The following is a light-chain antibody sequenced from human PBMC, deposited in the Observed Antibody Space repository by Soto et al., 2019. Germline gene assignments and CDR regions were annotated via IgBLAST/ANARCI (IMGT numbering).Light chain of an antibody. V-gene: IGLV3-1*01. J-gene: IGLJ2*01. CDR3: QAWDSSMPVV. CDR2: QDS. Sequence: SYELTQPPSVSVSPGQTASITCSGDKLGDKYACWYQQKPGQSPVLVIYQDSKRPSGIPERFSGSNSENTATLTISGTQAMDEADYYCQAWDSSMPVVFGGGTKLTVL. CDR1: KLGDKY.